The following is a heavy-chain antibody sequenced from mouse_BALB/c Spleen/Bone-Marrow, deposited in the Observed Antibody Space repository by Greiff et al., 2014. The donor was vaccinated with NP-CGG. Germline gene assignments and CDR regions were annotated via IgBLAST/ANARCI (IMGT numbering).Heavy chain of an antibody. D-gene: IGHD1-2*01. CDR3: VRSRLRDWYFDV. Sequence: QVQLKESGVELVKPGASMKLSCKASGNTFTSYDINWVRQRPEQGLEWIGWIFPGDSTTKYNEKFKGKATLSTDKSSSTVHMQLSRLTSEDSAVYFCVRSRLRDWYFDVWGAGTTVTISS. V-gene: IGHV1S56*01. CDR1: GNTFTSYD. J-gene: IGHJ1*01. CDR2: IFPGDSTT.